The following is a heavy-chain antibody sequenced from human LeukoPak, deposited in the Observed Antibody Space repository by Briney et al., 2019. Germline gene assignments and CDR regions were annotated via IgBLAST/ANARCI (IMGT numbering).Heavy chain of an antibody. J-gene: IGHJ4*02. CDR2: IYYSGRT. Sequence: SETLSLTCTVSGGSISSDYWSWIRQHPGKGLEWIGYIYYSGRTYYNPSLKSRITISVDTSKNQFSLKLSSVTAADTAVYYCARGFYSPHYWGQGTLVSVSS. V-gene: IGHV4-59*01. D-gene: IGHD4-11*01. CDR3: ARGFYSPHY. CDR1: GGSISSDY.